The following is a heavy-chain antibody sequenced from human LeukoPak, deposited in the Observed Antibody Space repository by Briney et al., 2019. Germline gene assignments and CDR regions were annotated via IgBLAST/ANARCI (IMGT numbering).Heavy chain of an antibody. Sequence: LGGSLRLSCAASGFTLSSFWMSWVRQAPGKGLEWVANIKQDGSEKYYVGSVKGRFTIPRDNAKNSLYLQMNSLRAEDTAVYYCARGGYSFHYWGQGTLITVSS. V-gene: IGHV3-7*05. CDR3: ARGGYSFHY. CDR1: GFTLSSFW. J-gene: IGHJ4*02. D-gene: IGHD5-12*01. CDR2: IKQDGSEK.